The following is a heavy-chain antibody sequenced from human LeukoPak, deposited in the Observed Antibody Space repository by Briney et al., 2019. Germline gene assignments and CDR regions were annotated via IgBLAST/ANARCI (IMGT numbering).Heavy chain of an antibody. V-gene: IGHV3-21*01. D-gene: IGHD1-1*01. CDR3: PRERQLERLAFGKEGSAFDY. CDR1: RFTFSSYS. J-gene: IGHJ4*02. Sequence: GGCLRLSCAASRFTFSSYSMNWVRQDPGKGLGGVSSISSSSSYIYYAASVKARFPISSVNAKNSLYLQMNRLRAEDTAVYYCPRERQLERLAFGKEGSAFDYWGQGTLVTVSS. CDR2: ISSSSSYI.